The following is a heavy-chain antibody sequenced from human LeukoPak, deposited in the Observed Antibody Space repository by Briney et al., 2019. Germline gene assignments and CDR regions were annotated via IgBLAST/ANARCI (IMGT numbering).Heavy chain of an antibody. V-gene: IGHV5-51*01. CDR1: GYSFISYW. CDR2: IYPGDSDT. J-gene: IGHJ5*02. D-gene: IGHD6-13*01. Sequence: GESLKISCKGSGYSFISYWIGWVRLMPGKGLEWMGVIYPGDSDTRYSPSFQGQVAISADKSISTAYLQWSSLKASDTAMYYCARVGGSSLIDNWFDPWGQGTLVTVSS. CDR3: ARVGGSSLIDNWFDP.